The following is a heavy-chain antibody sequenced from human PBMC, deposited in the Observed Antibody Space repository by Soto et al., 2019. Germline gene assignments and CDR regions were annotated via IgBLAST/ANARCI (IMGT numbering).Heavy chain of an antibody. Sequence: QVQLQQSGPGLVKPSQTLSLTCAISGDSVSSNSAAWNWIRQSPSRGLEWLGRTYYRSKWYNDYAVSVKSRITINPDTSKTQFSLKLSSVTAADTAVYYCARDPVVPAAYPDAFDIWGQGRMVTVSS. D-gene: IGHD2-2*01. J-gene: IGHJ3*02. CDR2: TYYRSKWYN. CDR1: GDSVSSNSAA. CDR3: ARDPVVPAAYPDAFDI. V-gene: IGHV6-1*01.